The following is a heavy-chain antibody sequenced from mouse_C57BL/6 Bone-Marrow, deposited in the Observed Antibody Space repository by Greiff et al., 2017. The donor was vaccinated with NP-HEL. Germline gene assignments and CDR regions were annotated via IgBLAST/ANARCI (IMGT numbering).Heavy chain of an antibody. V-gene: IGHV2-2*01. Sequence: VQLQQSGPGLVQPSQSLSITYTVSGFSLTSYGVHWVRQSPGKGLEWLGVIWSGGSTDYNAAFISRLSISKDNSKSQVFFKMNSLQADDTALYYCARKRGSSPYYAMDYWGQGTSVTVSS. CDR2: IWSGGST. CDR1: GFSLTSYG. J-gene: IGHJ4*01. CDR3: ARKRGSSPYYAMDY. D-gene: IGHD1-1*01.